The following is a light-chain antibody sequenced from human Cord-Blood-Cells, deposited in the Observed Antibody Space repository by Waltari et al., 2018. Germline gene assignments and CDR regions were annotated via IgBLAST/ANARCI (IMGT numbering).Light chain of an antibody. V-gene: IGKV1-39*01. CDR2: AAS. J-gene: IGKJ1*01. Sequence: DIQMTQPPFSLSASVGDRVTITCRASQSISSYLNWYQQKPGKAPKLLIYAASSLQSGVPSRFSGSGSGTDFTLTISSLQPEDFATYYCQQSYSTPPWTFGQGTKVEIK. CDR1: QSISSY. CDR3: QQSYSTPPWT.